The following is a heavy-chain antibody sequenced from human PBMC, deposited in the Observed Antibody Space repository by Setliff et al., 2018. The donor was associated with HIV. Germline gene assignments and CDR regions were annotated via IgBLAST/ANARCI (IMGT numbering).Heavy chain of an antibody. J-gene: IGHJ3*02. Sequence: GESLRLSCAASGFSFGDFWMHWVRQVPGKGLAWVSRVYSAGTTTTYADSVKGRFTISRDNGKNTLYLQMNSLRAEDSAVYFCARVGLGGAFDIWGQGTKVTVSS. D-gene: IGHD1-26*01. V-gene: IGHV3-74*01. CDR2: VYSAGTTT. CDR3: ARVGLGGAFDI. CDR1: GFSFGDFW.